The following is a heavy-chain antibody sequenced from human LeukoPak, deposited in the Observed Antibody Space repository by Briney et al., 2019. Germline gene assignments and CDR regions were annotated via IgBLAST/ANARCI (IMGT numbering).Heavy chain of an antibody. CDR2: IKQDGSKK. V-gene: IGHV3-7*01. Sequence: GGSLRLSCAAPGFTFTIYWMSWVRQAPGKGLEWVANIKQDGSKKYYVDSVKGRFTMSRDNAKNSLYLQMNSLRAEDTAVYYCARGYCSGGSCYSIYFDNWGQGTLVTVSS. CDR3: ARGYCSGGSCYSIYFDN. J-gene: IGHJ4*02. CDR1: GFTFTIYW. D-gene: IGHD2-15*01.